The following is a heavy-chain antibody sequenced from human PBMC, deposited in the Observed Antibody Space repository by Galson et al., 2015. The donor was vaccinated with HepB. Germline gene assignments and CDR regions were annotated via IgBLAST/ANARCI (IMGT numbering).Heavy chain of an antibody. J-gene: IGHJ4*02. V-gene: IGHV3-21*01. D-gene: IGHD3-3*01. Sequence: SLRLSCAASGFTFSSYSMNWVRQAPGKGLEWVSSISSESSSIYYADSLKGRFTISRDNAKNSLYLQMNSLRAEDTAVYYCARDNVLRFLEWLSISYFDYWGQGTLVTVSS. CDR3: ARDNVLRFLEWLSISYFDY. CDR1: GFTFSSYS. CDR2: ISSESSSI.